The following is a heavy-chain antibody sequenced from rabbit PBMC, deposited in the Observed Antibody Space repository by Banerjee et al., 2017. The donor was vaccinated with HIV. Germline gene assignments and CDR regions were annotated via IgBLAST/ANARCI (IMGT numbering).Heavy chain of an antibody. CDR1: GFDFSSAG. Sequence: QEQLVESGGGLVQPGGSLKLSCKASGFDFSSAGVSWVRQAPGKGLAWIGYIDAIFDSTTHAAWVNGRFTISKTSSTTVTLQMTSLTAADTATYFCARGSGYAGDGFNLWGQGTLVTVS. V-gene: IGHV1S39*01. J-gene: IGHJ4*01. CDR3: ARGSGYAGDGFNL. D-gene: IGHD4-2*01. CDR2: IDAIFDST.